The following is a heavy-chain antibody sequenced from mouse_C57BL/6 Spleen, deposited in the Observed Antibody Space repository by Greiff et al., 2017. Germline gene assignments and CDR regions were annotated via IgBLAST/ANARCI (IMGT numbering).Heavy chain of an antibody. CDR3: ARRGGNCVDWYFDV. D-gene: IGHD2-1*01. CDR1: GYSFTDYN. Sequence: VQLKQPGPELVKPGASVKISCKASGYSFTDYNMNWVKQSNGKSLEWIGVINPNYGTTSYNQKFKGKATLTVDQSSSTAYMQLNSLTSEDSAVYYCARRGGNCVDWYFDVWGTGTTVTVSS. J-gene: IGHJ1*03. CDR2: INPNYGTT. V-gene: IGHV1-39*01.